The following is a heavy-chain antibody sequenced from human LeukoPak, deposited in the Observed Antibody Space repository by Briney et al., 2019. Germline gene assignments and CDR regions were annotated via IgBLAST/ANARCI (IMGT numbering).Heavy chain of an antibody. V-gene: IGHV1-69-2*01. J-gene: IGHJ3*02. CDR1: GYTFTDYY. Sequence: ASVKVSCKVSGYTFTDYYMHWVPQAPGKGLEWMGLVDPEDGETIYAEKFQGRVTITADTSTDTAYMELSSLRSEDTAVYYCATDGIYYAQHLYAFDIWGQGTMVTVSS. CDR2: VDPEDGET. CDR3: ATDGIYYAQHLYAFDI. D-gene: IGHD3-10*01.